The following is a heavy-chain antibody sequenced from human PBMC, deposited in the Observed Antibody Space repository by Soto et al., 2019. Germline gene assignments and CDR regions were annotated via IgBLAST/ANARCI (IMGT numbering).Heavy chain of an antibody. J-gene: IGHJ6*02. CDR2: IYTGGNT. CDR3: ARDYYYGSGNYYRADYYHYGMDV. Sequence: GGSLRLSCAASGFTVTSYYMSWVRQAPGKGLEWVSLIYTGGNTNYADSVKGRFTISRDNSKNTLYLQMNSLRAEDTAVYYCARDYYYGSGNYYRADYYHYGMDVWGQGTTVTVS. CDR1: GFTVTSYY. V-gene: IGHV3-53*01. D-gene: IGHD3-10*01.